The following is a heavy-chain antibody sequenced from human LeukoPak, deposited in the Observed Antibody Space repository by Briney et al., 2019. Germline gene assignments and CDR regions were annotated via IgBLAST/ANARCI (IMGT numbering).Heavy chain of an antibody. J-gene: IGHJ3*02. CDR2: FSHSGST. V-gene: IGHV4-38-2*01. D-gene: IGHD3-3*01. Sequence: SETLSLTCAVSGYPISSGYYWGWIRQPPGKGLEWIGSFSHSGSTYYNPSLKSRVTISVDTSKNQFSLKLSSVTAADTAVYYCARLWSGYFDDDAFDIWGQGTMVTVSS. CDR3: ARLWSGYFDDDAFDI. CDR1: GYPISSGYY.